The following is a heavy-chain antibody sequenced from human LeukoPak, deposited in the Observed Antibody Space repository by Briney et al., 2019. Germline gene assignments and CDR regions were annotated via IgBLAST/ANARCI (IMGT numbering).Heavy chain of an antibody. CDR3: ARPYYYDSRIDP. Sequence: SETLSLTCTVSGVSISSGDYYWSWIRQPPGKGLEWIGYTYYSGSSYYNPSLKSRVTISVDTSKNQFSLKLSSVTAADTAVYYCARPYYYDSRIDPWGQGTRVTVSS. CDR2: TYYSGSS. J-gene: IGHJ5*02. V-gene: IGHV4-30-4*01. CDR1: GVSISSGDYY. D-gene: IGHD3-22*01.